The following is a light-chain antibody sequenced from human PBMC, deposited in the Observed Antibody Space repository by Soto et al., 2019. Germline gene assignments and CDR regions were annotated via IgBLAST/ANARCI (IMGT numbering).Light chain of an antibody. J-gene: IGKJ1*01. Sequence: EIVMTQSPATLSGSPGERSTLSCISSQSVSSNLAWYQQKPGPAPRLLIYGASTRATGIPARFSGSGSGTELTLTISSLQSEDFAVYYCQQYNTWPPGGTFGQGTKVDIK. CDR3: QQYNTWPPGGT. V-gene: IGKV3-15*01. CDR1: QSVSSN. CDR2: GAS.